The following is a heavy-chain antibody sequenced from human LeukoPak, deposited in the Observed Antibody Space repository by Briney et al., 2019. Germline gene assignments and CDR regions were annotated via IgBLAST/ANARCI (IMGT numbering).Heavy chain of an antibody. J-gene: IGHJ4*02. CDR1: GFTFSSYS. Sequence: PGGSLRLSCAASGFTFSSYSMNWVRQAPGKGLEWVSSISSSSSYIYYADSVKGRFTISGDNAKNSLYLQMNSLRAEDTAVYYCARDFDYYGSGSYYSLDYWGQGTLVTVSS. CDR2: ISSSSSYI. V-gene: IGHV3-21*01. D-gene: IGHD3-10*01. CDR3: ARDFDYYGSGSYYSLDY.